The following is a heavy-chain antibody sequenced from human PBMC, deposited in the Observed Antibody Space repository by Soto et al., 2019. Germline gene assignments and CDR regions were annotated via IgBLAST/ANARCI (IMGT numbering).Heavy chain of an antibody. D-gene: IGHD2-21*01. Sequence: GGSLRLSCAASGFTFSSYGMHWVRQAPGKGLEWVAVIWYDGSNKYYADSVKGRFTISRDNSKNTLYLQMNSLRAEDTAVYYCARDIFLTDDAFDIWGQGTMVTVSS. CDR2: IWYDGSNK. CDR1: GFTFSSYG. CDR3: ARDIFLTDDAFDI. V-gene: IGHV3-33*01. J-gene: IGHJ3*02.